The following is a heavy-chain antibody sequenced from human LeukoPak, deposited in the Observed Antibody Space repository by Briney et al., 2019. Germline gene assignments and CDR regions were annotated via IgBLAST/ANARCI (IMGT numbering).Heavy chain of an antibody. CDR3: ATEYCASSSCRFDS. Sequence: SKTLSHTCSVSGGSISNYYWSGIRQSPGKGPEWIGYIYNSGSTNYNPSLKSRVTISLDTSKKQFSLKLTSVTAADTAIYYCATEYCASSSCRFDSWGQGTLVTVSS. J-gene: IGHJ4*02. V-gene: IGHV4-59*01. CDR2: IYNSGST. CDR1: GGSISNYY. D-gene: IGHD2-2*01.